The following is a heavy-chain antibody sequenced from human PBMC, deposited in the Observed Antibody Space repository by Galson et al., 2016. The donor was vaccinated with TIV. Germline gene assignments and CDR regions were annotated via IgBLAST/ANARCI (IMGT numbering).Heavy chain of an antibody. CDR3: ARDPTVAGYPFDS. D-gene: IGHD6-19*01. CDR1: GFIFSSFP. V-gene: IGHV3-30-3*01. CDR2: ILYDGTTK. J-gene: IGHJ4*02. Sequence: SLRLSCAASGFIFSSFPMHWVRQVPGKGLEWVALILYDGTTKQYADSVKGRFTISRDNSKNTVYLQMNSLRPEDTAVYYCARDPTVAGYPFDSWGLGTLVTVSS.